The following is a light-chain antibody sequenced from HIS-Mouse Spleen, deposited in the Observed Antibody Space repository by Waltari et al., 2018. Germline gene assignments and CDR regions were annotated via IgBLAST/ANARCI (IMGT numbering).Light chain of an antibody. J-gene: IGLJ2*01. Sequence: SIELTHPPSVSVSPGQPARITCPGVALPNNIAYCYQQKPGQAPVLVIYEDSKRPSGIPERFSGSSSGTMATLTISGAQVADEADYYCYSTDSSGNHRVFGGGTKLTVL. CDR2: EDS. CDR1: ALPNNI. V-gene: IGLV3-10*01. CDR3: YSTDSSGNHRV.